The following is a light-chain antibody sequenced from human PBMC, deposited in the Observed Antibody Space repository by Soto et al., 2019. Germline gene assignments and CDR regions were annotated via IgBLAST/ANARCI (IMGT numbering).Light chain of an antibody. CDR1: QSVSSG. CDR2: DAS. Sequence: EIVLTQSPATLSLSPWERAALSCRTSQSVSSGLAWYQQKPGQAPRLLIYDASNRATGIPARFSGSGSGTDFTLTISSLEPEDFAVYYCQQRSNWQITFGQGTRLEIK. J-gene: IGKJ5*01. V-gene: IGKV3D-11*02. CDR3: QQRSNWQIT.